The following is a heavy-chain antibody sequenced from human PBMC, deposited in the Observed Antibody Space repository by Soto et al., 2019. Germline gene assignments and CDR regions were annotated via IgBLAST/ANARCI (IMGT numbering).Heavy chain of an antibody. J-gene: IGHJ4*02. CDR1: GGSISSGDYY. V-gene: IGHV4-30-4*01. Sequence: QVQLQESGPGLVKPSQTLSLTCTVSGGSISSGDYYWSWIRQPPGKGLEWIGYIYYSGSTSYNPSLKSRVTISVDTAKNQFSLKLSSVTAADTAVYYCASGIMITFGGVIGELDYWGQGTLVTVSS. CDR2: IYYSGST. D-gene: IGHD3-16*02. CDR3: ASGIMITFGGVIGELDY.